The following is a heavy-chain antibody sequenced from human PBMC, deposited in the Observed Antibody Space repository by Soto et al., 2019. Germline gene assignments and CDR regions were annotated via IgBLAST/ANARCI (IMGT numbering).Heavy chain of an antibody. CDR1: GGSISSGGYY. V-gene: IGHV4-39*01. CDR3: ARIGNFYGSGSYYDTPFDS. D-gene: IGHD3-10*01. J-gene: IGHJ4*02. Sequence: SETLSLTCTVSGGSISSGGYYWGWIRQPPGKGLEWVASVYHSGSTYYNPSLKSRVTISVDTSRNQFSLKVNSVTAADTAMFYCARIGNFYGSGSYYDTPFDSWGQGTLVTVSS. CDR2: VYHSGST.